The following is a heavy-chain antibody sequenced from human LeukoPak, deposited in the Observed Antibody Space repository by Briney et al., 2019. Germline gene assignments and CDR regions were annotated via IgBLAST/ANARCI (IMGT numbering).Heavy chain of an antibody. Sequence: PSETLSLTCTVSGGSIRRGSYYWSWIRQPAGKGLEWIGRIYTSGSTNYNPSLKSRVTISVDTSKNQFSLKLSSVTAADTAVYYCARVYASGWLGVDYWGQGTLVTVSS. J-gene: IGHJ4*02. CDR2: IYTSGST. V-gene: IGHV4-61*02. D-gene: IGHD3-3*01. CDR3: ARVYASGWLGVDY. CDR1: GGSIRRGSYY.